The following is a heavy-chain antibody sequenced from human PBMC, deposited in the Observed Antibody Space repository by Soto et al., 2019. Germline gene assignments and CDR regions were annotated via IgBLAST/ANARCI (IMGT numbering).Heavy chain of an antibody. Sequence: EVQLVESGGGLVQPGGCLRLSCAAAGFTFSSYWMHWVRQAPGKGLVWVSRINSDGSSTSYADSVKGRFTISRDNAKNTLYLQMNSLRAEDTAVYYCAGGRSGIVVVPAATWGQGTLVTVSS. CDR2: INSDGSST. D-gene: IGHD2-2*01. CDR3: AGGRSGIVVVPAAT. J-gene: IGHJ4*02. V-gene: IGHV3-74*01. CDR1: GFTFSSYW.